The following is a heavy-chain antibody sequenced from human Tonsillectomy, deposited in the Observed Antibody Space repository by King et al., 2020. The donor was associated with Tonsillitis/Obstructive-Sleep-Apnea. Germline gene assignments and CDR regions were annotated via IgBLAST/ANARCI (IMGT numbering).Heavy chain of an antibody. V-gene: IGHV4-34*01. CDR3: ASDEWPQGFDP. D-gene: IGHD3-3*01. J-gene: IGHJ5*02. CDR1: GGSFSGFY. Sequence: VQLQQWGAGLLKPSETLSLTCAVYGGSFSGFYWSWIRQAPGKGLEWIGEINQSGSTNDNPSLKTRVTISVDTSKNQLSLKLSTVTAADTAVYYCASDEWPQGFDPWGQGTLVTVSS. CDR2: INQSGST.